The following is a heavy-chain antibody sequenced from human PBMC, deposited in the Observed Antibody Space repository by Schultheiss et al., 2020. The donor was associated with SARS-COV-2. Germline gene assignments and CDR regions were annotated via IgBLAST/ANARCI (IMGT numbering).Heavy chain of an antibody. D-gene: IGHD3-3*01. J-gene: IGHJ5*02. CDR3: AGSITIFGVVHNWFDP. V-gene: IGHV4-39*01. Sequence: GSLRLSCTVSGGSISSSSYYWGWIRQPPGKGLEWIGSIYYSGSTYYNPSLKSRVTISVDTSKNQFSLKLSSVTAADTAVYYCAGSITIFGVVHNWFDPWGQGTLVTVSS. CDR1: GGSISSSSYY. CDR2: IYYSGST.